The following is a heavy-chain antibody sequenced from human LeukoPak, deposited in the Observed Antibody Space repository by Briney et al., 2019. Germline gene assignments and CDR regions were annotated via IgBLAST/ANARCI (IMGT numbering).Heavy chain of an antibody. D-gene: IGHD2-15*01. V-gene: IGHV3-15*01. CDR1: GFTFSNAW. CDR3: TTDQGRGYCSGGSCYSLWWFDP. J-gene: IGHJ5*02. CDR2: IKSKTDGGTT. Sequence: GGSLRLSYAASGFTFSNAWMSWVRQAPGKGLEWVGRIKSKTDGGTTDYAAPVKGRFTISRDDSKNTLYLQMNSLKTEDTAVYYCTTDQGRGYCSGGSCYSLWWFDPWGQGTLVTVSS.